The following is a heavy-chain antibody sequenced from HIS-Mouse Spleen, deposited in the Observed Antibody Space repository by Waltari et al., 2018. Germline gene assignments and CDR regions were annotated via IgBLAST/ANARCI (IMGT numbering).Heavy chain of an antibody. CDR1: GLTFRSHG. J-gene: IGHJ4*02. CDR2: ISYDGSNK. CDR3: AKDKHHAFDY. Sequence: QVQLVESGGGVVQPGRSLSLSCAASGLTFRSHGMHWVRQAPGKGLEWVAVISYDGSNKYYADSVKGRFTISRDNSKNTLYLQMNSLRAEDTAVYYCAKDKHHAFDYWGQGTLVTVSS. V-gene: IGHV3-30*18.